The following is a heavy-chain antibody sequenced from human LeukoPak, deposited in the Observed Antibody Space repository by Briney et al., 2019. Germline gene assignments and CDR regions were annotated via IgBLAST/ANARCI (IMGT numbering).Heavy chain of an antibody. CDR2: IYYSGST. D-gene: IGHD3-22*01. Sequence: SETLSLTCTVSGGSISSSSYYWGWIRQPPGKGLEWIGSIYYSGSTYYNPSLKSRVTISVDTSKNQFSLKLRSVTAADTAVYYCARHGTMIVVVSSVWGQGTLVTVSS. V-gene: IGHV4-39*01. CDR1: GGSISSSSYY. CDR3: ARHGTMIVVVSSV. J-gene: IGHJ4*02.